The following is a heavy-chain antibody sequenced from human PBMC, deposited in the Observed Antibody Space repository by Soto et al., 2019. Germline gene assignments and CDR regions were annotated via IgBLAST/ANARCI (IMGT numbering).Heavy chain of an antibody. D-gene: IGHD4-17*01. CDR3: ARIVVLYYGDYEGYFDY. CDR2: IIPIFGTA. Sequence: QVQLVQSGAEVKKPGSSVKVSCKASGGTFSSYAISWVRQAPGQGLEWMGGIIPIFGTANYAQKFQGRVTITADESMSTAYMELSSLRSEDTAVCYCARIVVLYYGDYEGYFDYWGQGTLVTVSS. J-gene: IGHJ4*02. CDR1: GGTFSSYA. V-gene: IGHV1-69*01.